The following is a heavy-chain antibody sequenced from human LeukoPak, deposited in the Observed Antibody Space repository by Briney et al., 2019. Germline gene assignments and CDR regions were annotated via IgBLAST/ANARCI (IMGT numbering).Heavy chain of an antibody. V-gene: IGHV3-15*01. CDR1: GFTFSNAW. D-gene: IGHD3-10*01. CDR2: IKSKTDGGTT. Sequence: GGCLRLSCASSGFTFSNAWLSWVRQAPGKGLEWVGRIKSKTDGGTTDYAAPVKGRFTISRDDSKNTLYLQMNSLKTEDTAVYYCTTDFALITMVRGVIFNLDYWGQGTLVTVSS. J-gene: IGHJ4*02. CDR3: TTDFALITMVRGVIFNLDY.